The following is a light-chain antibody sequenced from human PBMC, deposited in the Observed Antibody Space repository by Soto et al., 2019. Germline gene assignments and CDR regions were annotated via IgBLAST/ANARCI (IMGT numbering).Light chain of an antibody. CDR2: DVS. CDR1: NSDVGGYNY. V-gene: IGLV2-14*03. Sequence: QSVLTQPPSVSGSPGQSITISCTGTNSDVGGYNYVSWYQQHPDKAPKLMIFDVSNRPSGVSSHFSGSKSGNTAFLTISGLQSEDEADYYCSSYTSSGTHVFGTGTKLTVL. CDR3: SSYTSSGTHV. J-gene: IGLJ1*01.